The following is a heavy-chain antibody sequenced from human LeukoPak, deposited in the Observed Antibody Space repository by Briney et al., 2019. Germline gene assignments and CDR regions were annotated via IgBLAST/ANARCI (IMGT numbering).Heavy chain of an antibody. V-gene: IGHV1-2*02. CDR3: ARGRTTYFDY. CDR2: INPNSGDT. J-gene: IGHJ4*02. D-gene: IGHD1-7*01. Sequence: ASVKVSCKASGYTFTSYDINWVRQATGQGLEWMGWINPNSGDTNYAQKFQGRVTMTRDTSISTAYMELSRLRSDDTAVYYCARGRTTYFDYWGQGTLVTVSS. CDR1: GYTFTSYD.